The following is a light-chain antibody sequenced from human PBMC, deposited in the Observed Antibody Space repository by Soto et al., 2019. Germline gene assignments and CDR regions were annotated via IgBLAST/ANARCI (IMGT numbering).Light chain of an antibody. V-gene: IGLV2-14*01. CDR3: SSYTSTSTLV. J-gene: IGLJ1*01. Sequence: QSVLTQPASVSGSPGQSITISCTGTSSDVGGYNFVSWYQQHPGKAPKLMIYDDYNRPSGVSNRFSGSKSGNTASLTISGLQAEDEAEYYCSSYTSTSTLVFGTGTKLTVL. CDR1: SSDVGGYNF. CDR2: DDY.